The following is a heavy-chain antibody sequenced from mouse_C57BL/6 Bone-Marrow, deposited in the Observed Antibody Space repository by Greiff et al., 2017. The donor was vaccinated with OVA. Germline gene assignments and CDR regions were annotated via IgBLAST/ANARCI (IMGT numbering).Heavy chain of an antibody. CDR3: ARSRGVLPYARDD. V-gene: IGHV1-69*01. Sequence: VQLQQPGAELVMPGASVKLSCKASGYTFTSYWMHWVKQRPGQGLEWIGEIEPSDSYTNYNQKFKGKSTLTVDKSSSTDYRQLSRMTYEDSAVYDCARSRGVLPYARDDWGKGTA. CDR1: GYTFTSYW. CDR2: IEPSDSYT. D-gene: IGHD1-1*01. J-gene: IGHJ4*01.